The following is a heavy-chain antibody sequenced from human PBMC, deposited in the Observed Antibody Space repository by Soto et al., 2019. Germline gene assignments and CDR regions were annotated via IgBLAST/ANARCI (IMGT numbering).Heavy chain of an antibody. J-gene: IGHJ6*02. Sequence: GGSLRLSCAASGFTFSNAWMSWVRQAPWKGLEWVGRIKSKTDGGTTDYAAPVKGRFTISRDDSKNTLYLQMNSLKTEDTAVYYCTTGVTSLGMDVWGQGTTVTVSS. V-gene: IGHV3-15*01. CDR3: TTGVTSLGMDV. CDR1: GFTFSNAW. CDR2: IKSKTDGGTT. D-gene: IGHD2-21*02.